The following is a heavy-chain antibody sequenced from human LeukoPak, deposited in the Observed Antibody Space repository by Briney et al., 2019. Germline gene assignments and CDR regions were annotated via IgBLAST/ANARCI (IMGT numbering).Heavy chain of an antibody. Sequence: GGSLRLSCAASGFTFSNAWMSWVRQAPGKGLEWVGRIKSKTDGGTTDYAAPVKGRFTISRDDSKNTLYLQMNSLKTEDTAVYYCTTIGYCSSTSCYRYYFGYWGQGTLVTVSS. V-gene: IGHV3-15*01. CDR2: IKSKTDGGTT. J-gene: IGHJ4*02. D-gene: IGHD2-2*01. CDR1: GFTFSNAW. CDR3: TTIGYCSSTSCYRYYFGY.